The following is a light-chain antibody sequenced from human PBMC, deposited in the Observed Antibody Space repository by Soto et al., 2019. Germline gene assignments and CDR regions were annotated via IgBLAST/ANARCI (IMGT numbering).Light chain of an antibody. Sequence: QPVLTQPPSASGTPGQRVNISCSGSSSNIGSNYVYWYRQFPGTAPKLLIQRNNQRPSGVPARFSGSKSGTSASLVISGLRSEDEADYYCGGWDDSLSGPVFGGGTKVTVL. CDR2: RNN. CDR1: SSNIGSNY. V-gene: IGLV1-47*01. J-gene: IGLJ2*01. CDR3: GGWDDSLSGPV.